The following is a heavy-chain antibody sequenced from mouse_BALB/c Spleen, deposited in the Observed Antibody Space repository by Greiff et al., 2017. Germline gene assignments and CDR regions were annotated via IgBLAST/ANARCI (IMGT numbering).Heavy chain of an antibody. V-gene: IGHV2-6-4*01. J-gene: IGHJ2*01. CDR3: ARNRYDGDGFDY. D-gene: IGHD2-14*01. Sequence: VMLVESGPGLVAPSQSLSITCTVSGFSLSSYSVHWVRQPPGKGLEWLGMIWGGGSTDYNSAPKSRLSISKDNSKSQVFLKMNSLQTDDTAMYYCARNRYDGDGFDYWGQGTTLTVSS. CDR2: IWGGGST. CDR1: GFSLSSYS.